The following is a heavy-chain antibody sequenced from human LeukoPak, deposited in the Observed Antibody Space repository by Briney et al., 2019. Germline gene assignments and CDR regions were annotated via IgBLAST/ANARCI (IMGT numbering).Heavy chain of an antibody. V-gene: IGHV3-48*02. CDR2: ISSSGSTK. Sequence: GGSLRLSCAASGFTLSSYSMNWVRQAPGKGREWVSYISSSGSTKYYADSVKGRFTISRDNAQNSLYLQMNSLRDEDTAVYYCAIEGYCSGGTCYTNWFDTWGQGTLVTVSS. D-gene: IGHD2-15*01. J-gene: IGHJ5*02. CDR3: AIEGYCSGGTCYTNWFDT. CDR1: GFTLSSYS.